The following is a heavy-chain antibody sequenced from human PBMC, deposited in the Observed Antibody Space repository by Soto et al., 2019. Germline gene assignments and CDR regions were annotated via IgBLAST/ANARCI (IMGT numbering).Heavy chain of an antibody. J-gene: IGHJ6*02. CDR2: IDPSGGST. V-gene: IGHV1-46*01. CDR3: ARDSRYYDSSGHNPTSMDV. D-gene: IGHD3-22*01. CDR1: GYTFTSYY. Sequence: ASVKVSCKASGYTFTSYYMHWVRQAPGQGLEWMGIIDPSGGSTSYAQKFQGRVTMTRDTSTSTVYMELSSLRSEDTAVYYCARDSRYYDSSGHNPTSMDVWGQGTTVTVSS.